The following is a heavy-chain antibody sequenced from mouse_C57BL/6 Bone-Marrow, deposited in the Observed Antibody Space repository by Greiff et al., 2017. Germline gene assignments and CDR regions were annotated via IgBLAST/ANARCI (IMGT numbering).Heavy chain of an antibody. D-gene: IGHD2-3*01. CDR1: GYTFTSYW. J-gene: IGHJ4*01. CDR2: IYPGSGST. V-gene: IGHV1-55*01. Sequence: QVQLQQPGAELVKPGASVKMSCKASGYTFTSYWITWVKQRPGQGLEWIGDIYPGSGSTNYNEKFKSKATLTVDTSSSTAYMQLSILTSEDSAVXYCAREDDGYYLYYAMDYWGQGTSGTVSS. CDR3: AREDDGYYLYYAMDY.